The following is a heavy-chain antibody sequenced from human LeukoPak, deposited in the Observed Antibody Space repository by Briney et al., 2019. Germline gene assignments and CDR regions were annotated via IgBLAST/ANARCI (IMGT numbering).Heavy chain of an antibody. J-gene: IGHJ4*02. CDR1: GYTFTSYA. CDR3: ARSRITIFGVVILYFDY. Sequence: GASVKVSCKASGYTFTSYAMHWVRQAPGQRLEWMGWINAGNGNTKYSQKFQGRVTITRDTSASTAYMELSSLRSEDTAVYYCARSRITIFGVVILYFDYWGQGTLVTVSS. CDR2: INAGNGNT. D-gene: IGHD3-3*01. V-gene: IGHV1-3*01.